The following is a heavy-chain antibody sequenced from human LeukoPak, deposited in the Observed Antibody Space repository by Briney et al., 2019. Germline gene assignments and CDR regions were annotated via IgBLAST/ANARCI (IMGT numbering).Heavy chain of an antibody. CDR1: GGTFSSYA. J-gene: IGHJ4*02. CDR2: IIPLFGTA. D-gene: IGHD3-3*01. V-gene: IGHV1-69*01. CDR3: ARGGFLGGYYTYFDY. Sequence: SVKVSCKASGGTFSSYAISWVRQAPGQGLEWMGGIIPLFGTASYAQRFPGRVTMTADESTSTAYMELSSLRSEDTAVYYCARGGFLGGYYTYFDYWGQGTLVTVSS.